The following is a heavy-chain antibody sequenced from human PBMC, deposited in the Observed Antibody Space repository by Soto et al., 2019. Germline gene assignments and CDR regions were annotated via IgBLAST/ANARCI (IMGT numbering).Heavy chain of an antibody. D-gene: IGHD2-15*01. CDR3: AKLWVVVAATFDY. J-gene: IGHJ4*02. CDR2: FSGSGGST. CDR1: GFTFSSYA. Sequence: GSLRLSCAASGFTFSSYAMSWFRQAPGKGLEWVSAFSGSGGSTYYADSVKGRFTISRDNSKNTLYLQMNSLRAEDTAVYYCAKLWVVVAATFDYWGQGTLVTVSS. V-gene: IGHV3-23*01.